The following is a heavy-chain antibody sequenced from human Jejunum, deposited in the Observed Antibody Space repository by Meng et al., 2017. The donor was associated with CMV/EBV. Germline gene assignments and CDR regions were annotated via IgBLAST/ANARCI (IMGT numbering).Heavy chain of an antibody. D-gene: IGHD3-3*01. Sequence: SGFTFSIYAMSWVRQAPGKGLEWVSVISGSGGTTHYADSVKGRFTISRDNSRNTLYLQMNSLRADDTAVYYCAKGVSVFGVVPDHWGQGTLVTVSS. CDR3: AKGVSVFGVVPDH. J-gene: IGHJ4*02. CDR1: GFTFSIYA. CDR2: ISGSGGTT. V-gene: IGHV3-23*01.